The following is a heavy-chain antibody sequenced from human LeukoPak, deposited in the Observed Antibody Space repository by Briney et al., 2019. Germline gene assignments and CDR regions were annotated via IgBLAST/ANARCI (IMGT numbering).Heavy chain of an antibody. D-gene: IGHD2-15*01. CDR2: IIPIFGTA. Sequence: SVKVSCKASGGTFSSYAISWVRQAPGQGLEWMGGIIPIFGTANYAQKFQGRVTITADESTSTAYMELSSLRSEDMAVYHCARGCSGGSCYSPFDYWGQGTLVTVSS. CDR1: GGTFSSYA. J-gene: IGHJ4*02. V-gene: IGHV1-69*13. CDR3: ARGCSGGSCYSPFDY.